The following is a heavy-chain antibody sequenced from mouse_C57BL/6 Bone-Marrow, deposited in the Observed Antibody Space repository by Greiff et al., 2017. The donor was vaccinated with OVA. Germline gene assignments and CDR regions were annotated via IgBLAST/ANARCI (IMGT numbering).Heavy chain of an antibody. CDR1: GYSITSGYY. J-gene: IGHJ3*01. Sequence: ESGPGLVKPSQSLSLTCSVTGYSITSGYYWNWIRQFPGNKLEWMGYISYDGSNNYNPSLKNRISITRDTSKNQFFLKLNSVTTEDTATYYCARGWLLLFAYWGQGTLVTVSA. CDR3: ARGWLLLFAY. CDR2: ISYDGSN. D-gene: IGHD2-3*01. V-gene: IGHV3-6*01.